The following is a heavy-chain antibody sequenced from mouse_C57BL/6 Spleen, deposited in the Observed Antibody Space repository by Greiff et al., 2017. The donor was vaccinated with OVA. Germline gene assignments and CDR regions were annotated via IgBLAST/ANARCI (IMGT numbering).Heavy chain of an antibody. J-gene: IGHJ3*01. V-gene: IGHV1-81*01. CDR2: IYPRSGNT. D-gene: IGHD2-4*01. CDR3: ARCETMKNPSWFAY. CDR1: GYTFTSYG. Sequence: QVQLQQSGAELARPGASVKLSCKASGYTFTSYGISWVKQRTGQGLEWIGEIYPRSGNTYYNEKFKGKATLTADKSSSTAYMELRSLTSEDSAVYFCARCETMKNPSWFAYWGQGTLVTVSA.